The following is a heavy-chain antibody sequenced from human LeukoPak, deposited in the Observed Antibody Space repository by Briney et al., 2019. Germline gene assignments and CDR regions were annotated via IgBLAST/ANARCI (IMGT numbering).Heavy chain of an antibody. J-gene: IGHJ4*02. CDR2: IYYSGST. Sequence: SETLSLTCTVSGGSISSGEYYWSWIRQPPGKGLEWIGYIYYSGSTYYNPSLKSRVTISVNTSKNQFSLQLSSVTAADTAVYYCARGNWNYREFDYWGQGTLVTVSS. CDR1: GGSISSGEYY. CDR3: ARGNWNYREFDY. V-gene: IGHV4-30-4*08. D-gene: IGHD1-7*01.